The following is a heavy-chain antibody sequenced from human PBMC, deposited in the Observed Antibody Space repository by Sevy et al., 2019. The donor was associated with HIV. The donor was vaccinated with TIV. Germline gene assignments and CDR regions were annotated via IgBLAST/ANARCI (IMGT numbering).Heavy chain of an antibody. Sequence: GESLKISCAASGFTFSSYWMHWVRQAPGKGLVWVSRINSDGSSTSYADSVKGRFTISRDNAKNTLYLQMNSLGAEDTAVYYCASWYSSSSIWGQGTLVTVSS. J-gene: IGHJ4*02. D-gene: IGHD6-6*01. CDR3: ASWYSSSSI. CDR1: GFTFSSYW. V-gene: IGHV3-74*01. CDR2: INSDGSST.